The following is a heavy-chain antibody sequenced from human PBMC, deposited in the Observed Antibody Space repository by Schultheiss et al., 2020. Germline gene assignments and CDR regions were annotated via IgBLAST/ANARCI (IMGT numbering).Heavy chain of an antibody. V-gene: IGHV4-59*12. CDR2: IYYSGST. CDR1: GGSISSYY. J-gene: IGHJ6*04. D-gene: IGHD6-13*01. CDR3: ARERVYSSSWRYGMDV. Sequence: SETLSLTCTVSGGSISSYYWSWIRQPPGKGLEWIGYIYYSGSTNYNPSLKSRVTISIDTSKNQFSLKLSSVTAADTAVYYCARERVYSSSWRYGMDVWGKGTTVTVAS.